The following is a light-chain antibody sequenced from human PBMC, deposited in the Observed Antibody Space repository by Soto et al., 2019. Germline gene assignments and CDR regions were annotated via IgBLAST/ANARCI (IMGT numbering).Light chain of an antibody. CDR3: NSYAGSNGVV. CDR1: SSDVGGYNY. CDR2: EVS. Sequence: QSVLTQPPSASXXPGQSVTISCTGTSSDVGGYNYVSWYQHHPGKAPKVMIYEVSKRPSGVPDRFSGSKSGNTASLTVSGLQTEDEADYYCNSYAGSNGVVFGGGTKLTVL. J-gene: IGLJ2*01. V-gene: IGLV2-8*01.